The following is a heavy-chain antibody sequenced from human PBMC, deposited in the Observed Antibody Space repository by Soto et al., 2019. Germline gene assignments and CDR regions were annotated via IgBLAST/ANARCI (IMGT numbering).Heavy chain of an antibody. D-gene: IGHD6-19*01. V-gene: IGHV3-23*01. CDR3: AKGYSSGWYYFDY. Sequence: GGSLRLSCAATGLTFSSVAMSWLRQAPGKGLEWVSSISVSGGSTYYADSVKGRFTISRDNSKNTLYLQMNSLRAEDTAVYYCAKGYSSGWYYFDYWGQGTLVTVSS. J-gene: IGHJ4*02. CDR2: ISVSGGST. CDR1: GLTFSSVA.